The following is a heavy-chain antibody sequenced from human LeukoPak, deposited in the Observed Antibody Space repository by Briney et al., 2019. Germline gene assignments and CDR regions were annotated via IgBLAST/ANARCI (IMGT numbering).Heavy chain of an antibody. Sequence: GGSLRLSCAASGFSFSSYAMSWVRQTPERELEWVSSISTRGASTYYADSVKGRFTVSRDNSKDTLYLQMNSLTAEDTALYYCTSSFDYWGQGILVTVSS. J-gene: IGHJ4*02. D-gene: IGHD2-2*01. CDR2: ISTRGAST. CDR3: TSSFDY. CDR1: GFSFSSYA. V-gene: IGHV3-23*01.